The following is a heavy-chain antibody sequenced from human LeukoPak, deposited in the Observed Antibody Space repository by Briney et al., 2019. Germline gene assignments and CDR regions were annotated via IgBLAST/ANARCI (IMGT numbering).Heavy chain of an antibody. Sequence: GRSLRLSCAASGFTFSSYGMHWVRQAPGKGLEWVAAIWYDGSNKYYADSVKGRFTISRDNSKNTLYLQMNSLRAEDTAVYYCARDISGFDYWGQGTLVTVSS. CDR1: GFTFSSYG. CDR3: ARDISGFDY. J-gene: IGHJ4*02. V-gene: IGHV3-33*01. CDR2: IWYDGSNK. D-gene: IGHD1-26*01.